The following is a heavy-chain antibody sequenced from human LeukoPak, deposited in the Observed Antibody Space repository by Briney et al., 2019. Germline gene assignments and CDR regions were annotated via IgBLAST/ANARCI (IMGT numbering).Heavy chain of an antibody. J-gene: IGHJ3*02. CDR2: ISYDGSNK. CDR1: GFTFSSYA. CDR3: ARVWDDYVWGSYRPGAFDI. Sequence: GRSLRLSCAASGFTFSSYAMHWVRQAPGKGLERVAVISYDGSNKYYADSVKGRFTISRDNSKNTLYLQMNSLRAEDTAVYYCARVWDDYVWGSYRPGAFDIWGQGTMVTVSS. V-gene: IGHV3-30-3*01. D-gene: IGHD3-16*02.